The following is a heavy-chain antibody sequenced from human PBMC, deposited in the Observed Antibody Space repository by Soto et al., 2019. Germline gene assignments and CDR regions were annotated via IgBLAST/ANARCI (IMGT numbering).Heavy chain of an antibody. CDR1: GFTISICW. CDR2: IRQDGNEK. Sequence: GGSLTLSCAASGFTISICWMFWVRQAPGKGLEWVANIRQDGNEKYYVDSVKGRFTISRDNAKNSLSLQMNSLRAEDTAVYYCAGANMDVWGRGTTVTVSS. J-gene: IGHJ6*03. CDR3: AGANMDV. V-gene: IGHV3-7*02.